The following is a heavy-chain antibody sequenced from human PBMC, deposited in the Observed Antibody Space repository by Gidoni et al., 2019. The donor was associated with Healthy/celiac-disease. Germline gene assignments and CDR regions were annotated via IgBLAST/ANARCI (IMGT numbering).Heavy chain of an antibody. D-gene: IGHD2-2*01. CDR1: GGPISSGSSY. CDR3: ARANGYCSSASCYPGDDDAFDI. Sequence: QVQLQESGPGLVKPSQTLSLTCTVSGGPISSGSSYRSWTRQPAGKGLEWIGRIYTGGSTNYNPSLKSRVTISVDTSKNQFSLKLSSVTAADTAVYYCARANGYCSSASCYPGDDDAFDIWGQGTMVTVSS. V-gene: IGHV4-61*02. CDR2: IYTGGST. J-gene: IGHJ3*02.